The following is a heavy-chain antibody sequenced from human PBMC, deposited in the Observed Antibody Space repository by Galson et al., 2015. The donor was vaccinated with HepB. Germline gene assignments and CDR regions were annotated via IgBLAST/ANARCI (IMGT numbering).Heavy chain of an antibody. Sequence: SLRLSCAASGFTFSNYGMHWVRQAPGKGLEWVSLILYDGNNKYYADSVKGRFTISRDNSKSTLDLQMNSLRAEDTAVYYCAKDQSWSFDYWGQGTLVTVSS. J-gene: IGHJ4*02. CDR3: AKDQSWSFDY. V-gene: IGHV3-30*18. CDR1: GFTFSNYG. CDR2: ILYDGNNK. D-gene: IGHD6-13*01.